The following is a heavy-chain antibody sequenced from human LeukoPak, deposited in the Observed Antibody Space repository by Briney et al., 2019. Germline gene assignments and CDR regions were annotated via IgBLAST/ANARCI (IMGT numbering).Heavy chain of an antibody. CDR1: GGSISSSSYY. CDR3: AREVVPAANYYYYYMDV. CDR2: IYYSGST. J-gene: IGHJ6*03. D-gene: IGHD2-2*01. Sequence: SETLSLTCTVSGGSISSSSYYWGWIRQPPGKGLEWIGSIYYSGSTYYNPSLKSRVTISVDTSKNQFSLKLSSVTAADTAVYYCAREVVPAANYYYYYMDVWGKGTTVTVSS. V-gene: IGHV4-39*07.